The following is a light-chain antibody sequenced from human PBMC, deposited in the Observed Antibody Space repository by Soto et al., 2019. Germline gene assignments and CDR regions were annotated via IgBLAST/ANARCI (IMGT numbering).Light chain of an antibody. CDR3: QQRSNWPPVT. V-gene: IGKV3-11*01. Sequence: ETVLTQSPATLSLSPGERATLSCRASQSVSRSLAWYQQKPGHAPRLLIYDASTRATGIPARFSGSGSGTDFTLTISSLEPEDFAVYYCQQRSNWPPVTFGQGTRLEIK. J-gene: IGKJ5*01. CDR2: DAS. CDR1: QSVSRS.